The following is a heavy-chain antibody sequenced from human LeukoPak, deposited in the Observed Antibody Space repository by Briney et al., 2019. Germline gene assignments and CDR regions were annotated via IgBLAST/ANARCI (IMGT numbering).Heavy chain of an antibody. J-gene: IGHJ5*02. CDR1: GFTFSDYY. Sequence: GGSLRLSCAASGFTFSDYYMSWIRQAPGKGLEWVSYISSSGSTIYYADSVKGRFTISRDNAKNSLYLQMNSLRAEDTAVYYCARDTGNHPNNWLDPWGQGTLVTVSS. CDR2: ISSSGSTI. D-gene: IGHD1-14*01. V-gene: IGHV3-11*04. CDR3: ARDTGNHPNNWLDP.